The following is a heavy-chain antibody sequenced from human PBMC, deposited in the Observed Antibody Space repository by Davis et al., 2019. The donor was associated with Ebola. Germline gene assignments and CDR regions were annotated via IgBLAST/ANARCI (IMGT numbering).Heavy chain of an antibody. CDR1: GGSISSSSYY. Sequence: MPSETLSLTCTVSGGSISSSSYYWGWIRQPPGKGLEWIGSIYYSGSTYYNPSLKSRVTISVDTSKNQFSLKLSSVTAADTAVYYCASVLTYYYDSSGYYTTSYFDYWGQGTLVTVSS. V-gene: IGHV4-39*01. D-gene: IGHD3-22*01. CDR3: ASVLTYYYDSSGYYTTSYFDY. CDR2: IYYSGST. J-gene: IGHJ4*02.